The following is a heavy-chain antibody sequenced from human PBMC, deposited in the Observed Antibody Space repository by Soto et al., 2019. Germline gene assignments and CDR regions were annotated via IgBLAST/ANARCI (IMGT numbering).Heavy chain of an antibody. CDR2: IYYSGST. V-gene: IGHV4-30-4*02. J-gene: IGHJ6*02. CDR1: GGSISSGDYD. D-gene: IGHD1-26*01. CDR3: ARGATYYYYGMDV. Sequence: PSDTLSLTCTVSGGSISSGDYDWSWIRQPPGKGLEWIGYIYYSGSTYYNPSLKSRVTISVDTSKNQFSLKLSSVAAADTAVYYCARGATYYYYGMDVWGQGTTVTVSS.